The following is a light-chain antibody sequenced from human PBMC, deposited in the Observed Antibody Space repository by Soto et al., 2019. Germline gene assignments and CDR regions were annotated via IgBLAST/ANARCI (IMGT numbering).Light chain of an antibody. CDR2: GVS. CDR1: QSVSSSY. V-gene: IGKV3-20*01. CDR3: QQYGSSPFT. Sequence: EIVLTQSPGTLSLSPGERATLSCRASQSVSSSYLAWYQQKPGQAPRLLIYGVSSRATGIPDRFSGSGSGTDFTLTISRLEPEDFAVYYCQQYGSSPFTFVPGTKVDIK. J-gene: IGKJ3*01.